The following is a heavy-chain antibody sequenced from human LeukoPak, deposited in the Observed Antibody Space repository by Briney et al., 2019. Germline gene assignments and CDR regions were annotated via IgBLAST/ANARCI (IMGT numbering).Heavy chain of an antibody. CDR3: ARGRPTRRTGTTRGYYYGMDV. Sequence: GASVKVSCKASGYTFTSYDINWVRQATGQGLEWMGWMNPNSGNTGYAQKFQGIVTMTRNTSISTAYMELSSLRSEDTAVYYCARGRPTRRTGTTRGYYYGMDVWGQGTTVTVSS. CDR2: MNPNSGNT. D-gene: IGHD1-7*01. V-gene: IGHV1-8*01. J-gene: IGHJ6*02. CDR1: GYTFTSYD.